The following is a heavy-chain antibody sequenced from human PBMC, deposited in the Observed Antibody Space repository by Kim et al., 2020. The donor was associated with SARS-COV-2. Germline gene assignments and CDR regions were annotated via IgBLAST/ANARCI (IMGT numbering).Heavy chain of an antibody. D-gene: IGHD3-10*01. V-gene: IGHV3-7*01. CDR1: GFTFSNFW. CDR3: SRDTSGSGTCRVYYDNYG. J-gene: IGHJ6*01. Sequence: GGSLRLSCAASGFTFSNFWMSWVRQAPGKGLELVANIKQGGSEKYYVDSVKGRFTISRDNAKNSLYLQMYSLRAEDTAVYYCSRDTSGSGTCRVYYDNYG. CDR2: IKQGGSEK.